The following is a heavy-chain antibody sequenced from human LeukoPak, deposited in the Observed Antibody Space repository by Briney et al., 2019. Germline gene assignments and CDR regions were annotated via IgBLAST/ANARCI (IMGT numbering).Heavy chain of an antibody. CDR3: AFLIVGALPAAFDI. CDR1: GYTFTSYY. D-gene: IGHD1-26*01. CDR2: INPSGGST. Sequence: ASVKVSCKASGYTFTSYYVHWVRQAPGQGLEWMGIINPSGGSTSYAQKFQGRVTMTRDTSTSTVYMELSSLRSEDAAVYYCAFLIVGALPAAFDIWGQGTMVTVSS. V-gene: IGHV1-46*03. J-gene: IGHJ3*02.